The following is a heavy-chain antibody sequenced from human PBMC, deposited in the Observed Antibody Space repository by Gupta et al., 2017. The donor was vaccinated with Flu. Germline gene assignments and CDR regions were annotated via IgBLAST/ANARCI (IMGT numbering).Heavy chain of an antibody. J-gene: IGHJ4*02. V-gene: IGHV3-21*01. D-gene: IGHD2-15*01. CDR3: TRAWDCSGGSCYSDY. CDR2: SSYI. Sequence: SSYIYYADSVKGRFTISRDNAKNSLYLQMNSLRAEDTAVYYCTRAWDCSGGSCYSDYWGQGALVTVSS.